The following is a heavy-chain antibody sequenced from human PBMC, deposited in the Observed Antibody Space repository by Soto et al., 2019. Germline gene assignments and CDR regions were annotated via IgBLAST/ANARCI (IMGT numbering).Heavy chain of an antibody. V-gene: IGHV3-30*03. CDR2: ISNEGSNK. Sequence: QVPLVESGGGAVQHGRSLRLSGAASGFTFSSYGMHWVRQAPGKGLEWVAVISNEGSNKYYAASVKGRFTISRDNSKITLYMQMNSLRSEDTAVYYCATDLSNRGYGSDYWGQCSLVTVST. J-gene: IGHJ4*02. CDR1: GFTFSSYG. CDR3: ATDLSNRGYGSDY. D-gene: IGHD6-13*01.